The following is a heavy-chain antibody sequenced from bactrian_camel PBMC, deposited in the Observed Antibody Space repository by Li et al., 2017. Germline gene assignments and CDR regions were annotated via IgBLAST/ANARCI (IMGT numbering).Heavy chain of an antibody. CDR1: GHTSEVGC. V-gene: IGHV3S1*01. CDR3: AEGRGSRGEHCYSLNY. CDR2: IDTGDGST. J-gene: IGHJ4*01. Sequence: HVQLVESGGGSVQAGGSLELSCRASGHTSEVGCMSWFRQAPGQEREGVAAIDTGDGSTYYLNSVEGRFTISHDNAKNTLYLQMNSLKPEDTAIYYCAEGRGSRGEHCYSLNYWGQGTQVTVS. D-gene: IGHD6*01.